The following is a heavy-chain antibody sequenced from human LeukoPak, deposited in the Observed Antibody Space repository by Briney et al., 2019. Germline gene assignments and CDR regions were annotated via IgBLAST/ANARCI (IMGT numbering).Heavy chain of an antibody. CDR1: GFIFSSYA. J-gene: IGHJ4*02. D-gene: IGHD3-3*01. V-gene: IGHV3-23*01. CDR3: AKDRRAIFGVVLDY. Sequence: PGGSLRLSCAASGFIFSSYAMSWVRQAPGKGLEWVSAISGSGGSTYYADSVKGRFTISRDNSKNTLYLQMNSLRAEDTAVYYCAKDRRAIFGVVLDYWGQGTLVTVSS. CDR2: ISGSGGST.